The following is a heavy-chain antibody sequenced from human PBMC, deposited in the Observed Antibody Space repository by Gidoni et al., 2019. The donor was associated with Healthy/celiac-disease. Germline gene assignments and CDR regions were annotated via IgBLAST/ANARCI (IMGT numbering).Heavy chain of an antibody. Sequence: QVQLVESGGGVVQPGRSLRLSCAASGFTFSSYGMHWVRQAPGKGLEWVAVISYDGSNKYYADSVKGRFTISRDNSKNTLYLQMNSLRAEDTAVYYCANDGVRGGYSYVSTMGRPVDYWGQGTLVTVSS. CDR1: GFTFSSYG. CDR2: ISYDGSNK. CDR3: ANDGVRGGYSYVSTMGRPVDY. D-gene: IGHD5-18*01. V-gene: IGHV3-30*18. J-gene: IGHJ4*02.